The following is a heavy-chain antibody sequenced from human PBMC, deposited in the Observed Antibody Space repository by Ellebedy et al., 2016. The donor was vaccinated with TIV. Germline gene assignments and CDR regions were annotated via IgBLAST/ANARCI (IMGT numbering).Heavy chain of an antibody. Sequence: MPGGSLRLSCTVSGASISSYYWSRIRQPPGKGLEWIGFIFHTGDTNYSPSLKSRVAISLDTSKNQFSLKLTSVTDADTAVYYCARGGASSKYFDYWGLGTLVTVSS. V-gene: IGHV4-59*01. CDR3: ARGGASSKYFDY. CDR2: IFHTGDT. CDR1: GASISSYY. J-gene: IGHJ4*02.